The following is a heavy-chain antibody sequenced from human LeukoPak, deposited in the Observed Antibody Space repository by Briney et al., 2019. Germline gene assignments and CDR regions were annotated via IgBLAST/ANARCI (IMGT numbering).Heavy chain of an antibody. CDR1: GGSISSGGYY. V-gene: IGHV4-31*03. J-gene: IGHJ4*02. D-gene: IGHD2/OR15-2a*01. CDR3: ARGNTRPYYFDY. Sequence: PSETLSLTCTVSGGSISSGGYYWSWIRQHPGKGLEWIGYIYYSGSTYYNPSLKSRVTISVDTSKNQFSLKLSSVTAADTAVYYCARGNTRPYYFDYWGQGTLVTVSS. CDR2: IYYSGST.